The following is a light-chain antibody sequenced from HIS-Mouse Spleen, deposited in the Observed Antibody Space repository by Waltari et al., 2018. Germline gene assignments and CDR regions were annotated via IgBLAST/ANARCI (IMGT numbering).Light chain of an antibody. J-gene: IGKJ3*01. CDR3: QQYDNLHRLT. Sequence: DIQMTQSPSSLSASVGDRVTITCQASQDISNYLNWYQQKPGKAPKLLIYDASNLETGVPSRFSGSGSGPDFTFTISSLQPEDIATYYCQQYDNLHRLTFGPGTKVDIK. CDR1: QDISNY. V-gene: IGKV1-33*01. CDR2: DAS.